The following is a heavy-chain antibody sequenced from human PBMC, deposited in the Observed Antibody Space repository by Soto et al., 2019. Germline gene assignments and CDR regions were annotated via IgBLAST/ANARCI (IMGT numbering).Heavy chain of an antibody. CDR2: IYYSGNA. Sequence: QLQLQESGPGLVKPPETLSLTCSVSGATINIGSYYWGWVRQPPGKGLEWIGSIYYSGNAYYSPSLKNRVTISVDTSKNQFSLKINSVTSADTAVYYCVRASTLDYWGQGILVTVSS. CDR1: GATINIGSYY. CDR3: VRASTLDY. V-gene: IGHV4-39*01. J-gene: IGHJ4*02.